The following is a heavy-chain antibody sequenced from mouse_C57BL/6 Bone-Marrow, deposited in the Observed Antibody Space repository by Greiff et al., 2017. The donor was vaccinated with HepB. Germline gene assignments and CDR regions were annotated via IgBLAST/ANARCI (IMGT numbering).Heavy chain of an antibody. D-gene: IGHD2-1*01. CDR2: ITHSGET. CDR3: AGATYGNYDWYFDV. V-gene: IGHV12-3*01. J-gene: IGHJ1*03. Sequence: QVQLKESGPGLVKPSQSLFLTCSITGFPITSGYYWIWIRQSPGKPLEWMGYITHSGETFYNPSLQSPISITRETSKNQFFLQLNSVTTEDTAMYYCAGATYGNYDWYFDVWGTGTTVTVSS. CDR1: GFPITSGYY.